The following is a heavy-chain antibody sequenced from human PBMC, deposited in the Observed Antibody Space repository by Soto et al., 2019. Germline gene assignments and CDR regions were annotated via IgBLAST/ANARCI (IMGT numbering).Heavy chain of an antibody. CDR3: ASGAYWNFDY. CDR1: GGSIRDYY. D-gene: IGHD1-1*01. CDR2: IYYTGST. V-gene: IGHV4-59*08. J-gene: IGHJ4*02. Sequence: PAETLSLTCTVSGGSIRDYYWSWIRQPPGKGLEWVGFIYYTGSTNYDPSLKSRLTISLDTSKNQFSLKLNSVTAADTAVYYCASGAYWNFDYRGQGALVTVSS.